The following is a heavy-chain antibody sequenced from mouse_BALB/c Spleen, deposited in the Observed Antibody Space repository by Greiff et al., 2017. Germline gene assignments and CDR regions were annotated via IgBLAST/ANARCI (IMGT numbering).Heavy chain of an antibody. Sequence: EVHLVESGGGLVQPGGSLKLSCAASGFTFSSYGMSWVRQTPDKRLELVATINSNGGSTYYPDSVKGRFTISRDNAKNTLYLQMSSLKSEDTAMYYCARDQASYYGNYYAMDYWGQGTSVTVSS. V-gene: IGHV5-6-3*01. CDR2: INSNGGST. CDR3: ARDQASYYGNYYAMDY. J-gene: IGHJ4*01. CDR1: GFTFSSYG. D-gene: IGHD2-10*01.